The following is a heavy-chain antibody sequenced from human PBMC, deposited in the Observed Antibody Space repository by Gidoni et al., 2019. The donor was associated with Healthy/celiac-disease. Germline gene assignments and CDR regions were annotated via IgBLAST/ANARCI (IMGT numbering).Heavy chain of an antibody. D-gene: IGHD6-19*01. CDR2: ISGSGGST. V-gene: IGHV3-23*01. J-gene: IGHJ3*02. CDR1: GFTFSRYA. Sequence: EVQLLESGGGLVQPGGSLRLSCAASGFTFSRYAMRWVRQAPGKGLEWVSAISGSGGSTYYADSVKGRFTISRDNSKNTLYLQMNSLRAEDTAVYYCAKGGMGGWYTFDIWGQGTMVTVSS. CDR3: AKGGMGGWYTFDI.